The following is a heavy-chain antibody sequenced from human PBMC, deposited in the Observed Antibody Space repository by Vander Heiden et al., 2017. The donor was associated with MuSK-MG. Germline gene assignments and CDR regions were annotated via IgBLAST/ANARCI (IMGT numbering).Heavy chain of an antibody. Sequence: QLQLQESGPGLVKPSETLSLTCTVSGGSISSSSYYWGWIRQPPGKGLEWIGSIYYSGSTYYNPSLKSRVTISVDTSKNQFSLKLSSVTAADTAVYYCARLGGSSPGDYWGQGTLVTVS. CDR3: ARLGGSSPGDY. CDR1: GGSISSSSYY. CDR2: IYYSGST. J-gene: IGHJ4*02. D-gene: IGHD1-26*01. V-gene: IGHV4-39*01.